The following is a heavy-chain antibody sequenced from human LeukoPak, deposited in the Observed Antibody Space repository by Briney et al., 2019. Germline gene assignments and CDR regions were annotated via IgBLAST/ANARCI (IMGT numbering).Heavy chain of an antibody. Sequence: GASVKVSCKASGYSFRNYGMHWVRQAPGQRLEWMGWINPTNEKTKYSEKFQGRVTISRDTGASTVYMELSSLRSEDTAVYYCARGEWDYWGQGTLVTVSS. CDR3: ARGEWDY. V-gene: IGHV1-3*01. D-gene: IGHD3-3*01. CDR2: INPTNEKT. CDR1: GYSFRNYG. J-gene: IGHJ4*02.